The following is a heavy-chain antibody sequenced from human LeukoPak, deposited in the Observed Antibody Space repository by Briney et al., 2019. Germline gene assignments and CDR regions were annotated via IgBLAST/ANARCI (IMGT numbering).Heavy chain of an antibody. D-gene: IGHD3-3*01. J-gene: IGHJ4*02. V-gene: IGHV7-4-1*02. CDR1: GYIFTSYA. CDR3: ARSTVFGVVIMGYFDY. Sequence: EASVKVSCKASGYIFTSYAMNWVRQAPGQGLEWMGWINTNTGNPTYAQGFTGRFVFSLDTSVSTAYLQISSLKAEDTAVYYCARSTVFGVVIMGYFDYWGQGTLVTVSS. CDR2: INTNTGNP.